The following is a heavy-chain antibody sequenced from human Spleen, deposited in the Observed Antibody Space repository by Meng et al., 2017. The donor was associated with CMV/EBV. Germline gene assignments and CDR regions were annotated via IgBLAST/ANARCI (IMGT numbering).Heavy chain of an antibody. CDR1: GFTFSSYW. J-gene: IGHJ6*02. V-gene: IGHV3-74*01. D-gene: IGHD6-6*01. CDR2: INSDGSTT. CDR3: ARSIEARYYYYGMDA. Sequence: GESLKISCAASGFTFSSYWMHWVRQAPGKGLVWVSRINSDGSTTSDADSVKGRFTISRDNAKNTLFLQMNSLRAEDTAVYYCARSIEARYYYYGMDAWGQGTTVTVSS.